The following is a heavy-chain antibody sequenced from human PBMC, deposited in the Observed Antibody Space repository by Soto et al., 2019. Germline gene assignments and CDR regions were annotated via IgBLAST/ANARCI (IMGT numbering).Heavy chain of an antibody. CDR2: LYYSGST. J-gene: IGHJ3*02. Sequence: QLQLQESGPGLVKPSETLSLTCTVSGGSISSSSYYWGWIRQPPGKGLEWIGRLYYSGSTYYNPSLNSRVTISVDTSKNQFSMKLSSVTDADTAVYYCARREEIPGISGAFDIWGQGTMVTVSS. CDR1: GGSISSSSYY. D-gene: IGHD1-20*01. CDR3: ARREEIPGISGAFDI. V-gene: IGHV4-39*01.